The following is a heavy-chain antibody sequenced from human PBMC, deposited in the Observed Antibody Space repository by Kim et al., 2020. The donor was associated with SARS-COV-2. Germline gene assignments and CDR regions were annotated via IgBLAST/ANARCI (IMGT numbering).Heavy chain of an antibody. Sequence: GGSLRLSCVASGFTFSSYSMNWVRQAPGKGLEWVASISSSRSYIYYADSVKGRFTISRDNAKNSLYLQMNSLRAEDTAVYYCARLGIGVVVAANREENRFDPWGQGTLVTVSS. CDR1: GFTFSSYS. CDR3: ARLGIGVVVAANREENRFDP. V-gene: IGHV3-21*01. J-gene: IGHJ5*02. CDR2: ISSSRSYI. D-gene: IGHD2-15*01.